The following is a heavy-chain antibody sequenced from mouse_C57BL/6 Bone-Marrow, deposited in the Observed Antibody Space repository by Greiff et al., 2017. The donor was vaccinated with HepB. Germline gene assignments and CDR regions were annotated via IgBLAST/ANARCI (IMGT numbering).Heavy chain of an antibody. D-gene: IGHD2-10*01. CDR3: ARLPAYTVYWYFDV. CDR1: GFTFSSYG. CDR2: ISSGGSYT. V-gene: IGHV5-6*01. J-gene: IGHJ1*03. Sequence: EVMLVESGGDLVKPGGSLKLSCAASGFTFSSYGMSWVRQTPDKRLEWVATISSGGSYTYYPDSVKGRFTISRDNAKNTLYLQMSSLKSEDTAMYYCARLPAYTVYWYFDVWGTGTTVTVSS.